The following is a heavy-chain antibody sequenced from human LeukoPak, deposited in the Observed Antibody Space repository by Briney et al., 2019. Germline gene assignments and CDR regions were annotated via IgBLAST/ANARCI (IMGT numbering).Heavy chain of an antibody. D-gene: IGHD3-9*01. CDR3: ASLGRELRYFDYYMDV. Sequence: PSETLSLTCAVYGGSFSGYYWSWIRQPPGKGLEWIGEINHSGSTNYNPSLKSRVTISVDTSKNQFSLKLSSVTAADTAVYYCASLGRELRYFDYYMDVWGKGTTVTISS. J-gene: IGHJ6*03. V-gene: IGHV4-34*01. CDR2: INHSGST. CDR1: GGSFSGYY.